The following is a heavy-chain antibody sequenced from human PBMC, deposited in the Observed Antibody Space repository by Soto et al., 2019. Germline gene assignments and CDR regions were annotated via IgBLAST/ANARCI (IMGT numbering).Heavy chain of an antibody. CDR3: AREPNYFDY. Sequence: QVQLVQSGAEVKKPGASVKVSCKASGYTFTSYGISWVRQAPGQGLEWMGWISAHNGNEKYAQHVQGRVTMTTDTATITAYMELTSLRSDDTAVYYCAREPNYFDYWGQGTLVTVSS. CDR2: ISAHNGNE. CDR1: GYTFTSYG. J-gene: IGHJ4*02. V-gene: IGHV1-18*01.